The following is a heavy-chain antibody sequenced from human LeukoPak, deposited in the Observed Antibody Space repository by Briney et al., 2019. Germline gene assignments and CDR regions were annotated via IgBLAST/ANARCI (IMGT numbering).Heavy chain of an antibody. D-gene: IGHD3-16*02. J-gene: IGHJ4*02. V-gene: IGHV3-7*01. Sequence: PGGSLRLSCAASGFTFSSYWMSWVRQAPGKGLEWVANIKQDGSEKYWMDSVKGRFTISRDNAKNLLYLQMNSLRAEDTAVYYCARPRYDYVWGSYRGAFDYWGQGTLVTVSS. CDR3: ARPRYDYVWGSYRGAFDY. CDR2: IKQDGSEK. CDR1: GFTFSSYW.